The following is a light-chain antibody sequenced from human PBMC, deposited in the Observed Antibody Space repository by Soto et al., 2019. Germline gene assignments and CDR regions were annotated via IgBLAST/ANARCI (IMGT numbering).Light chain of an antibody. Sequence: DIQMTQSPSAMSASVGDRVTITCRASQGISNYLAWFQQKPGQGPKRLIYGASNLQSGVPPRFSDSGSETEFTLTISNLQPEDIATYDCLQHNAYPFTFGQGTKLEIK. J-gene: IGKJ2*01. CDR1: QGISNY. CDR3: LQHNAYPFT. V-gene: IGKV1-17*03. CDR2: GAS.